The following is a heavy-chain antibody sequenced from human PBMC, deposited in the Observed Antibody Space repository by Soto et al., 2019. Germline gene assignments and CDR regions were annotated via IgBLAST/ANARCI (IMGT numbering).Heavy chain of an antibody. Sequence: PVGSLILSCAASGFPFSSYGMHLVRQAPGKGLEWVAVISYDGSNKYYADSVKGRFTISRDNSKNTLYLQMNSLRAEDTAVYYCAKEGDSSGYSHDPFDYWGQGTLVTVSA. CDR3: AKEGDSSGYSHDPFDY. CDR2: ISYDGSNK. D-gene: IGHD3-22*01. CDR1: GFPFSSYG. V-gene: IGHV3-30*18. J-gene: IGHJ4*02.